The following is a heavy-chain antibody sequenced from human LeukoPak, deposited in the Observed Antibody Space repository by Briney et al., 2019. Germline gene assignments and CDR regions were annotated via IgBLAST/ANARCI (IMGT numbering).Heavy chain of an antibody. CDR2: IYYSGST. CDR3: ARDPRENAFDI. CDR1: GGSISSYY. Sequence: SETLSLTCTVSGGSISSYYWSWIRQPPGKGLEWIGYIYYSGSTNYNPSLKSRVTISVDTSKNQFSLKLSSVTAADTAVYYCARDPRENAFDIWGQGTMVTVSS. V-gene: IGHV4-59*01. J-gene: IGHJ3*02.